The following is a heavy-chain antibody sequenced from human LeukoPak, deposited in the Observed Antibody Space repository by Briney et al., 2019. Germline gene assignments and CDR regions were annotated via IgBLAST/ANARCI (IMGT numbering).Heavy chain of an antibody. Sequence: ASVKVSCKASGYTFTGYYMHWVRQAPGQGLEWMGIINPSGGSTSYAQKFQGRVTMTRATSTSTGYMELSSLRSEDTAVYYCARSEGFGELGYFDYWGQGTLVTVSS. CDR2: INPSGGST. CDR3: ARSEGFGELGYFDY. J-gene: IGHJ4*02. CDR1: GYTFTGYY. D-gene: IGHD3-10*01. V-gene: IGHV1-46*01.